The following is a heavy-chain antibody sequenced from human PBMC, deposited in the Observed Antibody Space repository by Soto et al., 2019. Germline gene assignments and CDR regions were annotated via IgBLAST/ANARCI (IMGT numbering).Heavy chain of an antibody. V-gene: IGHV1-18*01. CDR1: CYNFYTYG. J-gene: IGHJ4*02. CDR3: ARTEPVVTSAHFDY. Sequence: ASVKLSGKASCYNFYTYGITWVRQAPGQGLEWMGWISAYRGTTKYPQSFQGRVTMTTDTSTNTAYMELRSLRSDDTAVYFCARTEPVVTSAHFDYRGKRTRVTVSS. CDR2: ISAYRGTT. D-gene: IGHD2-21*02.